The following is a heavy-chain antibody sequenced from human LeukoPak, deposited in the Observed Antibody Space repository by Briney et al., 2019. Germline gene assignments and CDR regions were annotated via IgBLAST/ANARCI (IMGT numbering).Heavy chain of an antibody. CDR3: ARARITMVRGVPYYFDY. CDR2: INHSGST. Sequence: KTSETLSLTCAVYGESFSGYYWSWIRQPPGKGLEWIGEINHSGSTNYNPSLKSRVTISVDTSKNQFSLKLSSVTAADTAVYYCARARITMVRGVPYYFDYWGQGTLVTVSS. V-gene: IGHV4-34*01. J-gene: IGHJ4*02. D-gene: IGHD3-10*01. CDR1: GESFSGYY.